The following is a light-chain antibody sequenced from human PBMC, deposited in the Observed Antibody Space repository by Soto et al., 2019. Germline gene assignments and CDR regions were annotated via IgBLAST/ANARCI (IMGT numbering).Light chain of an antibody. CDR1: SSDVGGYNY. CDR3: CSYAGSYTFV. Sequence: QSALTQPLSVSGSPGLSVTISCTGTSSDVGGYNYVSWYQQHPGKAPQLMIYDVSKRPSGVPDRFSGSKSDNTASLTISGLQADDDADYYCCSYAGSYTFVFGTGTKLTVL. V-gene: IGLV2-11*01. CDR2: DVS. J-gene: IGLJ1*01.